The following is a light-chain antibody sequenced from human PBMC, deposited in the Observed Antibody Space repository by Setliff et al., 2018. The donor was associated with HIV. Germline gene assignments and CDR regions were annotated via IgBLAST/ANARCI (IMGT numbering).Light chain of an antibody. J-gene: IGLJ1*01. V-gene: IGLV2-14*01. CDR3: SSYRSGNTLV. Sequence: QSALTQPASVSGSPGQSITISCTGTSSDVGGYKYVYWYQQHPGKAPKRMIYEVSNRPSGISNRFSGSKSGNTASLTISGLQAEDEADYYCSSYRSGNTLVFGTGTKVTVL. CDR1: SSDVGGYKY. CDR2: EVS.